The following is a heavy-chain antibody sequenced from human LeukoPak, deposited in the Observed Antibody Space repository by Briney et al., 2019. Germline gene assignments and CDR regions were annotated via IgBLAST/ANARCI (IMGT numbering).Heavy chain of an antibody. CDR3: ARGLVTIFGVVPHGMDV. J-gene: IGHJ6*02. D-gene: IGHD3-3*01. CDR2: MNPNSGNT. V-gene: IGHV1-8*01. CDR1: GHTFTSYD. Sequence: ASVKVSCKASGHTFTSYDINWVRQATGQGLEWMGWMNPNSGNTGYAQKFQGRVTMTRNTSISTAYVELSSLRSEDTAVYYCARGLVTIFGVVPHGMDVWGQGTTVTVSS.